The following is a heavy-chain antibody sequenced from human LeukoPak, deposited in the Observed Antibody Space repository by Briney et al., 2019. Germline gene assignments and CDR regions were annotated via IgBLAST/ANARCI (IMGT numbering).Heavy chain of an antibody. CDR2: IDPADSYT. J-gene: IGHJ4*02. CDR3: ARRTSYSDSSGYYHYFFDY. V-gene: IGHV5-10-1*01. CDR1: AYSFTSYW. D-gene: IGHD3-22*01. Sequence: GESPKISCKGSAYSFTSYWITWVRQMPGKGLEWMGRIDPADSYTNYSPSFQGHVTISADKFISTAYLQWSSLKASDTAMYYCARRTSYSDSSGYYHYFFDYWGQGTLVTVSS.